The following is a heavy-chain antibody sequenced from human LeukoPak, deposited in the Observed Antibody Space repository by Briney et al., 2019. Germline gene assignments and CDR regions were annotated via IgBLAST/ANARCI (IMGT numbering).Heavy chain of an antibody. V-gene: IGHV4-39*01. Sequence: PSETLSLTCAVYGGSFSGYYWGWIRQPPGKGLEWIGSIYYSGSTYYNPSLKSRVTISVDTFKNQFSLKLSSVTAADTAVYYCATGAVHCGGDCLGYYFDYWGQGTLVTVSS. CDR1: GGSFSGYY. D-gene: IGHD2-21*02. J-gene: IGHJ4*02. CDR2: IYYSGST. CDR3: ATGAVHCGGDCLGYYFDY.